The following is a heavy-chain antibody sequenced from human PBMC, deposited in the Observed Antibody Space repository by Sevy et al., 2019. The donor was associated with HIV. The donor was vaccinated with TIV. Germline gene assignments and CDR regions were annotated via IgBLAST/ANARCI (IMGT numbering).Heavy chain of an antibody. CDR3: ALERLSSDVAEYFQN. CDR2: ISYDGRNK. Sequence: GGSLRLSCATSGFTFSSYSMHWVRQAPGKGLEWVATISYDGRNKHYADSVKGRFTISRDNFKNSLSLEMNSLRAEDTAFYYCALERLSSDVAEYFQNWGQGTLVTVSS. D-gene: IGHD1-1*01. CDR1: GFTFSSYS. J-gene: IGHJ1*01. V-gene: IGHV3-30*04.